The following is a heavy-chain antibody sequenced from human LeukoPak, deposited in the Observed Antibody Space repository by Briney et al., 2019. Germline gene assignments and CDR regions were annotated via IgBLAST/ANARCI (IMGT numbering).Heavy chain of an antibody. V-gene: IGHV3-48*01. CDR1: GFTHSNYN. CDR2: ISSSSNII. J-gene: IGHJ4*02. Sequence: PGGALRLSRAGSGFTHSNYNMNWVRQPPGKGLPGVSYISSSSNIIYYADSVKGRFTISRDNAKNSLFLQMNSLRAEDTAVYYCARDFAREFTIDYWGQGTLVTVSS. D-gene: IGHD3-10*01. CDR3: ARDFAREFTIDY.